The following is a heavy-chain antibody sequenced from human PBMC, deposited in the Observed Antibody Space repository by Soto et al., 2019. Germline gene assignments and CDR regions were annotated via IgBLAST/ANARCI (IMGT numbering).Heavy chain of an antibody. V-gene: IGHV1-18*01. CDR2: ISAYNGNT. CDR3: AREGIFGVVIDNHIFDY. D-gene: IGHD3-3*01. Sequence: ASVKVSCKASGYTFTSYGISWVRQAPGQGLERMGWISAYNGNTDYAQKLQGRVTMTTDTSTSRAYMEVRSLRSDDTAVYYCAREGIFGVVIDNHIFDYWGQGTLVTV. J-gene: IGHJ4*02. CDR1: GYTFTSYG.